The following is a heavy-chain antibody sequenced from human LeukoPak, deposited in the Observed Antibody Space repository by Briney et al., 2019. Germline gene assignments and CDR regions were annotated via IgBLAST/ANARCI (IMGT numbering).Heavy chain of an antibody. CDR3: VTTYYDSSGYFFPFDY. V-gene: IGHV3-64D*06. Sequence: PGGSLRHSCSASGFTFSSYAMRWVRQAPGKGLEYVSAISSNGGSTYYADSVKGRFTISRDNSKNTLYLQMSSLRAEDTAVYYCVTTYYDSSGYFFPFDYWGQGTLVTVSS. CDR1: GFTFSSYA. J-gene: IGHJ4*02. CDR2: ISSNGGST. D-gene: IGHD3-22*01.